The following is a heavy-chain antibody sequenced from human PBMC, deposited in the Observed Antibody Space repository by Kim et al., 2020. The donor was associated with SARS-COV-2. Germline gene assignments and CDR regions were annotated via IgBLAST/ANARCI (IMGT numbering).Heavy chain of an antibody. CDR3: ARDGATMISDAFDI. CDR2: ISSSGSTI. CDR1: GFTYSSYE. Sequence: GGSLRLSCAASGFTYSSYEMNWVRRAPGKGLEWVSYISSSGSTIYYADSVKGRFTISRDNAKNSLYLQMNSLRAEDTAVYYCARDGATMISDAFDIWGQG. D-gene: IGHD3-22*01. V-gene: IGHV3-48*03. J-gene: IGHJ3*02.